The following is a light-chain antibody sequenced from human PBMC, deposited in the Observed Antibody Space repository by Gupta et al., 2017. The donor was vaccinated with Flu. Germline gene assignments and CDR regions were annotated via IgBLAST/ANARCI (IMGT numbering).Light chain of an antibody. CDR3: LQSTHLFT. J-gene: IGKJ1*01. CDR1: QSLLHSSGTTY. CDR2: EVS. V-gene: IGKV2D-29*01. Sequence: DIVMTQTPLSLSVTPGQPASISCRSSQSLLHSSGTTYLFWYLQKPAQPPQLLIYEVSKRFSGVPDRFSGSGSGTEFTLNISRVEAEEVGVYYCLQSTHLFTFGQGTRVDIK.